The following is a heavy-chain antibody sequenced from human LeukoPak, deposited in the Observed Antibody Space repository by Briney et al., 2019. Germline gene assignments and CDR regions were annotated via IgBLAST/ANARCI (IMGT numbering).Heavy chain of an antibody. D-gene: IGHD6-6*01. CDR3: ARDHSSSSRFYYYYMDV. CDR2: INPSGGST. V-gene: IGHV1-46*01. CDR1: GYTFTSYY. J-gene: IGHJ6*03. Sequence: ASVKVSCKASGYTFTSYYMHWVRQAPGQGLEWMGIINPSGGSTSYAKKFQGRVTMTRDMSTSTVYMELSSLRSEDTAVYYCARDHSSSSRFYYYYMDVWGKGTTVTVSS.